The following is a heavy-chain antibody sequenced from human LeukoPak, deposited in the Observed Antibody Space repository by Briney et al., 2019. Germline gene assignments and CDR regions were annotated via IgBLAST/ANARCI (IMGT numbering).Heavy chain of an antibody. Sequence: GRSLRLSCAASGFTFSSYGMHWVRQAPGKGLEWVAVISCDGSNKYYADSVKGRFTISRDNSKNTLYLQMNSLRAEDTAVYYCAKPITMIVVDLPYDYWGQGTLVTVSS. CDR3: AKPITMIVVDLPYDY. CDR2: ISCDGSNK. CDR1: GFTFSSYG. J-gene: IGHJ4*02. V-gene: IGHV3-30*18. D-gene: IGHD3-22*01.